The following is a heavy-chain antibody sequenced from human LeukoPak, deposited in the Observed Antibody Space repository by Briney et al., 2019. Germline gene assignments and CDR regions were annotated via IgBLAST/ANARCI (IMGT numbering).Heavy chain of an antibody. Sequence: LSLTCAVSGGSISSGGYSWSWIRQPPGKGLEWVSGISWNSGSIGYADSVKGRFTISRDNAKNSLYLQMNSLRAEDTALYYCATGGVMVRGVTRPGYWGQGTLVTVSS. D-gene: IGHD3-10*01. CDR1: GGSISSGGYS. J-gene: IGHJ4*02. V-gene: IGHV3-9*01. CDR2: ISWNSGSI. CDR3: ATGGVMVRGVTRPGY.